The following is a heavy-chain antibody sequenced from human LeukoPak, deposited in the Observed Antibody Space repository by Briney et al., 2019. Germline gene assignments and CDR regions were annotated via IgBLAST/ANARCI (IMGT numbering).Heavy chain of an antibody. J-gene: IGHJ5*02. V-gene: IGHV1-24*01. Sequence: ASVKVSCKVSGYTLTELSMHWVRQAPGKGLEWMGGFDPEDGETIYAQKFQGRVTMTEDTSTDTAYMELSSLRSEDTAVYYCATDGTSWVRGVIAFGNWFDPWGQGTLVSVSS. CDR2: FDPEDGET. CDR3: ATDGTSWVRGVIAFGNWFDP. CDR1: GYTLTELS. D-gene: IGHD3-10*01.